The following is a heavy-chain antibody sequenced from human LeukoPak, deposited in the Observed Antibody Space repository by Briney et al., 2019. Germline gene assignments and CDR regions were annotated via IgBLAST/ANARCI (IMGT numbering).Heavy chain of an antibody. Sequence: GGSLRLSCTATGFTFGDYAMSWVRQAPGKGLEWVGFIRSKAYGGTTEYAASVKGRFTISRDDSKSIAYLQMNSLKTEDTAVYYCTRLVGGGPFDYWGQGTLVTVSS. J-gene: IGHJ4*02. D-gene: IGHD2-15*01. CDR2: IRSKAYGGTT. V-gene: IGHV3-49*04. CDR1: GFTFGDYA. CDR3: TRLVGGGPFDY.